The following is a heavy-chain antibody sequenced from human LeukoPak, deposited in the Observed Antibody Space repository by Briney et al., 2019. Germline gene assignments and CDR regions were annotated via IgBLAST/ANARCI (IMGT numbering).Heavy chain of an antibody. CDR1: GFTVRTNY. D-gene: IGHD3-22*01. Sequence: GGSLRLSCAVSGFTVRTNYTSWVRQAPGKGLEWVSVIYSGGTGRNDDSVNGPFNISRDNCRDMLDLKMNSQRVDDTAVYYCVRAVHHLFYSDSSGYYGDAFDVWGQGTVVTVSS. CDR2: IYSGGTG. J-gene: IGHJ3*01. CDR3: VRAVHHLFYSDSSGYYGDAFDV. V-gene: IGHV3-53*01.